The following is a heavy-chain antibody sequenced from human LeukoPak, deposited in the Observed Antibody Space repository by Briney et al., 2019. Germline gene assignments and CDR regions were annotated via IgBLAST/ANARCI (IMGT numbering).Heavy chain of an antibody. CDR3: AKDHEEVVAATHDY. CDR2: ISGSGGST. V-gene: IGHV3-23*01. D-gene: IGHD2-15*01. CDR1: GFTFSSYA. J-gene: IGHJ4*02. Sequence: GGSLRLSCAASGFTFSSYAMSWVRQAPGKGLEWVSAISGSGGSTYYADSVKGRFTISRDNSKNTLYLQMNSLRAEDTAVYYCAKDHEEVVAATHDYWGQGTLVTVPS.